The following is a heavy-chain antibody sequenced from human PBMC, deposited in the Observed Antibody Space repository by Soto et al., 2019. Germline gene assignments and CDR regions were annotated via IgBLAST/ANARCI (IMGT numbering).Heavy chain of an antibody. CDR2: IYYSGST. D-gene: IGHD3-10*01. V-gene: IGHV4-31*03. CDR1: GGSISSGGYY. CDR3: ARARYGSLEWFDP. J-gene: IGHJ5*02. Sequence: PSETLSLTCTVSGGSISSGGYYWSWIRQHPGKGLEWIGYIYYSGSTYYNPSLKSRVTISVDTSKNQFSLKLSSVTAADTAVYYCARARYGSLEWFDPWGQGTLVTVSS.